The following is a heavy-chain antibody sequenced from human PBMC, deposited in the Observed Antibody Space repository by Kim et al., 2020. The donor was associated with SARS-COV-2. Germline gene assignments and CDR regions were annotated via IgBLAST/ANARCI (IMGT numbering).Heavy chain of an antibody. V-gene: IGHV4-4*02. D-gene: IGHD3-22*01. Sequence: TNYNPSLKSRVTISVDKSKNQFSLKLSSVTAADTAVYYCARDPWLTPIDYWGQGTLVTVSS. CDR3: ARDPWLTPIDY. CDR2: T. J-gene: IGHJ4*02.